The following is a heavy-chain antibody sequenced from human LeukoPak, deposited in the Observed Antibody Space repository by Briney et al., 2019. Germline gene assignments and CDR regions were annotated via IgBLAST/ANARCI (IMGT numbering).Heavy chain of an antibody. V-gene: IGHV3-74*01. J-gene: IGHJ5*02. CDR3: ARLYIGGYSRSTNYNWFDP. D-gene: IGHD6-13*01. CDR1: GFTFSRFW. CDR2: INSDGSET. Sequence: GGSLRLSCAASGFTFSRFWIYWVRHAPGKGLVWVSRINSDGSETLYADSVKGRFTISRDNAKNTLYLQMNSLRAEDTAVYYCARLYIGGYSRSTNYNWFDPWGQGTLVTVSS.